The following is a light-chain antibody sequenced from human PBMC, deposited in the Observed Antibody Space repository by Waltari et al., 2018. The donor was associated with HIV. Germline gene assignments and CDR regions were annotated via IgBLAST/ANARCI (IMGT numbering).Light chain of an antibody. Sequence: SYELTQPLSVSVALGQTARITCGGNNIGSKNVHWYQQKPGQAPVLVIYRDSNRPSGIPERFSVSNSGNTATLTISRAQAGDEADYYCQVWDSSTHVVFGGGTKLTVL. CDR2: RDS. J-gene: IGLJ2*01. CDR3: QVWDSSTHVV. V-gene: IGLV3-9*01. CDR1: NIGSKN.